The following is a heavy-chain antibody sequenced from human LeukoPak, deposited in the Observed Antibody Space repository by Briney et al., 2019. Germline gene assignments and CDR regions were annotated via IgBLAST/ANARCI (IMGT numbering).Heavy chain of an antibody. D-gene: IGHD4-11*01. J-gene: IGHJ4*02. CDR2: IKSKTDCATA. CDR1: GFTXXXXX. CDR3: TTAGVQYRDY. Sequence: GFTXXXXXXSXVXXXXGXXXXWXVLIKSKTDCATAYYAAPVKVIFTISRDDSKNTLYLQMNSLKTEDTAVYYCTTAGVQYRDYWGQGTLVTVSS. V-gene: IGHV3-15*01.